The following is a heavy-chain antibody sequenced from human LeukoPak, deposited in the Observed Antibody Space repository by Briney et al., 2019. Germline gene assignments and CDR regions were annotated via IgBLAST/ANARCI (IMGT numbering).Heavy chain of an antibody. V-gene: IGHV4-34*01. CDR2: INHSGST. J-gene: IGHJ4*02. CDR1: GGSFGGYY. CDR3: ARGQRALTDFDY. Sequence: MTSETLSLTCAVYGGSFGGYYWSWIRQPPGKGLEWIGEINHSGSTNYNPSLKSRVTISVDTSKNQFSLKLSSVTAADTAVYYCARGQRALTDFDYWGQGTLVTVSS.